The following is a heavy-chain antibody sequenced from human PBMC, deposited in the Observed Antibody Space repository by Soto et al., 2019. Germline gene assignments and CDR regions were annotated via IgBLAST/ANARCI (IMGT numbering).Heavy chain of an antibody. CDR2: MHYSGST. V-gene: IGHV4-61*01. J-gene: IGHJ6*02. D-gene: IGHD3-16*02. Sequence: PSETLSLTCTVSGGSVTSTSYYWSWIRQPPGKGLEWIGYMHYSGSTNYNPSLKSRVTISVDTSKNQFPLKLSSLRSEDTAVYYCARCYVWGSYRYYYYGMDVWGQGTTVTVSS. CDR1: GGSVTSTSYY. CDR3: ARCYVWGSYRYYYYGMDV.